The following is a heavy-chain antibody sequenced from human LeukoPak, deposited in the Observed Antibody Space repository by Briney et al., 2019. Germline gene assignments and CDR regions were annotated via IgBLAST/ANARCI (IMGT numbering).Heavy chain of an antibody. V-gene: IGHV3-30*02. Sequence: GRSLRLSCATSGFTFSNYGMHWVRQAPGKGLGWVAFIRFDGSTKYYADSVKGRFTISRDNSKNTLYLQMNSQRAEDTAVYYCARGPTGTPKYNWFDPWGQGTLVTVSS. CDR1: GFTFSNYG. D-gene: IGHD1-1*01. CDR3: ARGPTGTPKYNWFDP. J-gene: IGHJ5*02. CDR2: IRFDGSTK.